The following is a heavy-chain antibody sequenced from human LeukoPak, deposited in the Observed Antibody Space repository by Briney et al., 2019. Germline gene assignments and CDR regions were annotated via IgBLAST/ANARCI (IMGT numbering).Heavy chain of an antibody. J-gene: IGHJ4*02. CDR2: INQDGTEK. CDR1: GFTFTTYW. V-gene: IGHV3-7*01. CDR3: ARENIF. D-gene: IGHD2/OR15-2a*01. Sequence: PGGSLRLSCAASGFTFTTYWMTWVRQAPGKGLEWVANINQDGTEKYYVDSVKGRFTISRDNAKNSLYLQMNSLRAEDTAMYYCARENIFGGQGTLVTVSS.